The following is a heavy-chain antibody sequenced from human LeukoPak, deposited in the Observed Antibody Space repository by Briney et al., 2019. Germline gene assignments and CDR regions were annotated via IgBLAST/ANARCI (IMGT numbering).Heavy chain of an antibody. CDR1: GFTFDDYA. D-gene: IGHD6-19*01. J-gene: IGHJ4*02. Sequence: GGSLRLSCAASGFTFDDYAMHWVRQAPGKGLEWVSSISTRSSYIYYADSLKGRFTISRDNAKNSLYLQMNSLRAEDTALYYCARARFSGWYFDYWGQGTLVTVSS. V-gene: IGHV3-21*04. CDR3: ARARFSGWYFDY. CDR2: ISTRSSYI.